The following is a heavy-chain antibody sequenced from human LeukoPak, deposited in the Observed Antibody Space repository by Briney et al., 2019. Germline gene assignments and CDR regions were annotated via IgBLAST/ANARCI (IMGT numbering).Heavy chain of an antibody. CDR2: VIPMFATT. Sequence: ASVKVSCKTSGGTFSSFAIAWLRQAPGQGLEWMGGVIPMFATTNYAQQFQGRVSITADESTNTVYLELNTLRSDDTAVYYCARGPPLTYDHTPEGYYHYYTDVWGKGTTVTISS. V-gene: IGHV1-69*13. J-gene: IGHJ6*03. CDR1: GGTFSSFA. CDR3: ARGPPLTYDHTPEGYYHYYTDV. D-gene: IGHD2-2*02.